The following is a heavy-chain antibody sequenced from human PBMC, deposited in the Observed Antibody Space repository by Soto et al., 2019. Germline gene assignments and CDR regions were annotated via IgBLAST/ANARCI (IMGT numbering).Heavy chain of an antibody. CDR1: GGSFSGYY. CDR2: INHSGST. CDR3: ARGRTQQLVRGSYYYYSMDV. V-gene: IGHV4-34*01. J-gene: IGHJ6*02. D-gene: IGHD6-13*01. Sequence: PSETLSLTCAVYGGSFSGYYWSWIRQPPGKGLEWIGEINHSGSTNYNPSLKSRVTISVDTSKNQFSLKLSSVTAADTAVYYCARGRTQQLVRGSYYYYSMDVWGQGTTVTVSS.